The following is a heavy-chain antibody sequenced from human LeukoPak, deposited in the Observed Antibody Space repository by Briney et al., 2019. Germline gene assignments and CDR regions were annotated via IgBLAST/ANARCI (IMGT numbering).Heavy chain of an antibody. Sequence: ASVKVSCKASGYTFTSYDINWVRQATGQGLEWMGWMNPNSGNTGYAQKFQGRVTMTRNTSISTAYMELSSLRSEDTAAYYCARPPRYYYYMDVWGKGTTVTVSS. CDR3: ARPPRYYYYMDV. CDR2: MNPNSGNT. J-gene: IGHJ6*03. V-gene: IGHV1-8*01. CDR1: GYTFTSYD.